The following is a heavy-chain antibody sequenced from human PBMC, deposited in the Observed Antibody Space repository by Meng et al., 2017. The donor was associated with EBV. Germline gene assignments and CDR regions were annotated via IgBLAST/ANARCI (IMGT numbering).Heavy chain of an antibody. CDR3: AHSKYYSDSGGYWDYFDD. J-gene: IGHJ4*02. V-gene: IGHV2-5*02. CDR1: GIPLTTSGVG. Sequence: QTPLKESGPTPVKPTPALLLPCTFPGIPLTTSGVGVGVIRQPPGKALEWLAVIYWDDAKRYSPSLKNRLTITKDTSKNQVVLTMTNMDPVDTATYFCAHSKYYSDSGGYWDYFDDWGQGTLVTGSS. D-gene: IGHD3-10*01. CDR2: IYWDDAK.